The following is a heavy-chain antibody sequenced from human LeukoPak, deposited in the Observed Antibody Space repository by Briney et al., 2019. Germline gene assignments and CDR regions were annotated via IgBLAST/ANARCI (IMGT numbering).Heavy chain of an antibody. Sequence: SETLSLTCTVSGGSISSHYWSWIRQPPGKGLEWIGYIYYSGSTNYNPSLKSRVTISVDTSKNQFSLKLSSVTAADTAVYYCARLSWAAAGHFDYWGQGTLVTVSS. CDR1: GGSISSHY. V-gene: IGHV4-59*11. D-gene: IGHD6-13*01. J-gene: IGHJ4*02. CDR2: IYYSGST. CDR3: ARLSWAAAGHFDY.